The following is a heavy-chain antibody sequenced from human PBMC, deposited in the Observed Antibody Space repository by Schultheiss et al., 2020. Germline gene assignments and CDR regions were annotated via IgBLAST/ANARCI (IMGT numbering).Heavy chain of an antibody. CDR2: IIPILGIA. CDR3: ARETLYNWNDVNYYYGMDV. J-gene: IGHJ6*04. V-gene: IGHV1-69*04. D-gene: IGHD1-20*01. Sequence: SVKVSCKASGYTFSSYAISWVRQAPGQGLEWIGRIIPILGIANYAQKFQGRVTITADTSTSTAYMELSSLRSEDTAVYYCARETLYNWNDVNYYYGMDVWGKGTTVTVSS. CDR1: GYTFSSYA.